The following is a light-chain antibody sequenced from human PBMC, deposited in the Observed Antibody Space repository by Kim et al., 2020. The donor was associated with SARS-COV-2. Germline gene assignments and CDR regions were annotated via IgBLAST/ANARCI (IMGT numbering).Light chain of an antibody. CDR2: QDS. V-gene: IGLV3-1*01. CDR1: KLGDKY. J-gene: IGLJ3*02. CDR3: QAWDSSTAWM. Sequence: SPGQTASITCSGDKLGDKYACWYQQKPGQSPVLVIYQDSKRPSGIPERFSGSNSGNTATLTISGTQAMDEADYYCQAWDSSTAWMFGGGTQLTVL.